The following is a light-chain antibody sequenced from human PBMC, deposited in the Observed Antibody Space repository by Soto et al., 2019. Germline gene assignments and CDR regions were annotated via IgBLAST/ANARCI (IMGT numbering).Light chain of an antibody. V-gene: IGLV2-14*01. J-gene: IGLJ2*01. CDR2: DVS. CDR1: SSDVGGYNY. CDR3: SSYPSSSTV. Sequence: QSALTQPASVSGSPGQSITISCTETSSDVGGYNYVSWYQQHPGKAPKLMIYDVSNRPSGVSNRFSGSKSGNTASLTISGLQAEDEADYYCSSYPSSSTVFGGGTKLTVL.